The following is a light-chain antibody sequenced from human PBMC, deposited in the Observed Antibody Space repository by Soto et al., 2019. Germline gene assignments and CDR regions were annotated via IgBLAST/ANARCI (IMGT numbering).Light chain of an antibody. J-gene: IGKJ1*01. V-gene: IGKV3-15*01. Sequence: IVLTQSPGTLSLSPGERATLSCRASQSVSSSDLAWYQQKPGQAPRLLIYGASTRATGIPARFSGSGSGPEFTLTISSLQSGDFAVYYCQQYNNWHTFGQGTKVDIK. CDR3: QQYNNWHT. CDR1: QSVSSS. CDR2: GAS.